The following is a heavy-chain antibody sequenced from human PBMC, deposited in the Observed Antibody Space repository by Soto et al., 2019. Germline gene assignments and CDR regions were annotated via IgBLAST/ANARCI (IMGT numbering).Heavy chain of an antibody. CDR1: GFTLSSYA. CDR2: ISGSGSST. Sequence: GSLRRSCAASGFTLSSYAMSWVRQAPGKGLEWVAAISGSGSSTYYADSVKGRFTISRDNSKNTLYLQMNSLRAEDTAVYYCASRTITAMVFYWGQGTLVTVSS. V-gene: IGHV3-23*01. D-gene: IGHD5-18*01. CDR3: ASRTITAMVFY. J-gene: IGHJ4*02.